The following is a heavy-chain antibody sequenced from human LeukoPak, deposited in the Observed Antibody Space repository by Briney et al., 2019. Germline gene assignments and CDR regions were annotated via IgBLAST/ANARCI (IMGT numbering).Heavy chain of an antibody. CDR1: GGSISSYY. D-gene: IGHD3-3*01. J-gene: IGHJ4*02. Sequence: SETLSLTCTVSGGSISSYYWSWIRQPPGKGLEWIGYIYYSGSTNYNPSLKSRVTISVDTSKNQFSLKLSSVTAADTAAYYCAALDFWSGYFDYWGQGTLVTVSS. CDR3: AALDFWSGYFDY. CDR2: IYYSGST. V-gene: IGHV4-59*01.